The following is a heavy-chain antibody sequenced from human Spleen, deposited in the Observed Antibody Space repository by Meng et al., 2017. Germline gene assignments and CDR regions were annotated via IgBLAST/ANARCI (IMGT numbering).Heavy chain of an antibody. Sequence: ASVKVSCKASGYTFTNYGVNWVRQAPGQGPEWMGWINPNNGDTDYAQEFQGRFTMTRDTSISTVYMQLNRLRSDDTAVYYCARDRSRYFDYWGQGTLVTVSS. CDR3: ARDRSRYFDY. CDR2: INPNNGDT. J-gene: IGHJ4*02. V-gene: IGHV1-2*02. D-gene: IGHD3-9*01. CDR1: GYTFTNYG.